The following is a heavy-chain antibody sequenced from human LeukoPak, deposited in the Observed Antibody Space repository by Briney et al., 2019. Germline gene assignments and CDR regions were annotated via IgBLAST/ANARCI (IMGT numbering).Heavy chain of an antibody. CDR2: VSPGDSDT. J-gene: IGHJ4*02. D-gene: IGHD5-24*01. Sequence: GESLKISCKGSGYSFTNYWIAWVRQMPGKGLEWMGIVSPGDSDTAYSPSFQGQVSISADKSINTAYLQWSSLRASDTAMYYCARRNGYNAGALDFDYWGQGTLVTVSS. V-gene: IGHV5-51*01. CDR1: GYSFTNYW. CDR3: ARRNGYNAGALDFDY.